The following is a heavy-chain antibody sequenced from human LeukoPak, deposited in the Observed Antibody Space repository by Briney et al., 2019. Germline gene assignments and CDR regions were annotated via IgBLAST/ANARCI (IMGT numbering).Heavy chain of an antibody. CDR2: IYYSGST. CDR3: ARSGENIPAHY. D-gene: IGHD2/OR15-2a*01. J-gene: IGHJ4*02. V-gene: IGHV4-31*03. CDR1: GGSISRGGYY. Sequence: PSQTLSLTCTVSGGSISRGGYYWSWIRQHPGKGLEWIGYIYYSGSTYYNPSLKSRVTISVDTSKNQFSLKLSSVTAADTAVYYCARSGENIPAHYWGQGTLVTVSS.